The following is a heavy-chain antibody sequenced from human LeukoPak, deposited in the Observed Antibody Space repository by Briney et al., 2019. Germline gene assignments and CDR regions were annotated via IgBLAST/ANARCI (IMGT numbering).Heavy chain of an antibody. CDR3: ARFYSPPGPLFDY. J-gene: IGHJ4*02. V-gene: IGHV4-39*01. CDR1: GGSINSGSYY. Sequence: SETLSLTCTVSGGSINSGSYYWGWIRRPPGKGLEWIGNVFYSGHTISHPSLKSRVTVSIDTSKNQFSLNLSSVTAADTAVYYCARFYSPPGPLFDYWGRGALVTVSS. CDR2: VFYSGHT. D-gene: IGHD2-21*01.